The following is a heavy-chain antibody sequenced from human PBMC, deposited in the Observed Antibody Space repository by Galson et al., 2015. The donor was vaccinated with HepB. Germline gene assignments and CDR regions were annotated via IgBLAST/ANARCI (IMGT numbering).Heavy chain of an antibody. Sequence: SLRLSCAASGFTFSSYWMHWVRQAPGKGLEWVSAIRGSGGSTYYADSVKGRFTISRDNSKNMLYLQMNSLRAEDTGVYYCAKARGTTVVTPFDYWGQGTLVTVSS. CDR1: GFTFSSYW. V-gene: IGHV3-23*01. J-gene: IGHJ4*02. D-gene: IGHD4-23*01. CDR2: IRGSGGST. CDR3: AKARGTTVVTPFDY.